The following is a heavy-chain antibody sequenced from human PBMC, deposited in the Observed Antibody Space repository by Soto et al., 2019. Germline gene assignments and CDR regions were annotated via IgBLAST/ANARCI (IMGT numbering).Heavy chain of an antibody. V-gene: IGHV3-30*18. D-gene: IGHD2-15*01. CDR1: GFTFSSYG. J-gene: IGHJ4*02. CDR2: ISYDGSNK. CDR3: AKGWDY. Sequence: QVQLVESGGGVVQPGRSLRLSCAASGFTFSSYGMHWVRQAPGKGLEWVAVISYDGSNKYYADSVKGRFTISRDNSKNTLYLQMNILRDEDTAVYYCAKGWDYWGQGTLVTVSS.